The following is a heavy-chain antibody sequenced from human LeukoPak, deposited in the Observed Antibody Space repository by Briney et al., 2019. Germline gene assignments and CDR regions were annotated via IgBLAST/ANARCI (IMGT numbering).Heavy chain of an antibody. CDR1: GYTFTSYD. Sequence: ASVTVSCKASGYTFTSYDINWVRQATGQGLEWMGWMNPNRGNTGYAQKFQGRVTMTRNTSITTANMELSSLRSEDTAVYYCARGSVGWGYYYYGMDVWGQGTTVTVSS. V-gene: IGHV1-8*01. CDR3: ARGSVGWGYYYYGMDV. D-gene: IGHD6-19*01. J-gene: IGHJ6*02. CDR2: MNPNRGNT.